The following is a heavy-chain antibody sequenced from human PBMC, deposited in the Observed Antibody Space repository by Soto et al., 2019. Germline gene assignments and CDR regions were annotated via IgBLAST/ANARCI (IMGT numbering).Heavy chain of an antibody. J-gene: IGHJ4*02. CDR3: GTYFDY. Sequence: PGGSLRLSCAASGFTFSSYSMNWVRQAPGKGLEWVSYIVSSSSTIYYADSVKGRFTISRDNANNSLYLQMNSLRVEDTAVYYCGTYFDYWGQGTLVTVSS. CDR2: IVSSSSTI. V-gene: IGHV3-48*01. CDR1: GFTFSSYS.